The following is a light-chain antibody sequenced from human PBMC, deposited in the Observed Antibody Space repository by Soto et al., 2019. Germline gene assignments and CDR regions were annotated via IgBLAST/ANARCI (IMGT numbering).Light chain of an antibody. CDR1: QSVRSSY. J-gene: IGKJ4*01. CDR2: ATY. V-gene: IGKV3-20*01. Sequence: EIVLTQSPDTLSLSPGETATLSCRASQSVRSSYLGWYQQKPGQAPRLLIHATYNRATGIPDRFSGSGSGTDFPLTISRLEPEDFVVYFCQEYGTSPLTFGGGTKVEIK. CDR3: QEYGTSPLT.